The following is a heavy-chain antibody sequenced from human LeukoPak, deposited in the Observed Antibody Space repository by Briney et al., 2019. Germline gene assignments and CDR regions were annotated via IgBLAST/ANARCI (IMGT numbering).Heavy chain of an antibody. V-gene: IGHV4-34*01. CDR2: INHSGST. CDR1: GGSFSGYY. J-gene: IGHJ6*03. D-gene: IGHD3-22*01. Sequence: SETLSLTCAVYGGSFSGYYWSWIRQPPGKGLEWIGEINHSGSTNYNPSLESRVTISVDTSKNQFSLKLSSVTAADTAVYYCARRFPGRYYDSSGYYWQSVYYYMDVWGKGTTVTISS. CDR3: ARRFPGRYYDSSGYYWQSVYYYMDV.